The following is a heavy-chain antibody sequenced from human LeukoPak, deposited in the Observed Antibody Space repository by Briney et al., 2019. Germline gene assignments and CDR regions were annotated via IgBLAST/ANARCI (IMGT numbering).Heavy chain of an antibody. CDR3: ARRSRVGGSYENWFDP. Sequence: VASVKVSCKASGYTFTSYDINWVRQATGQGLEWMGWMNPNSGSTGYAQKFQGRVTMTRNTSISTAYMELSSLRSEDTAVYYCARRSRVGGSYENWFDPWGQGTLVTVSS. J-gene: IGHJ5*02. CDR2: MNPNSGST. D-gene: IGHD1-26*01. CDR1: GYTFTSYD. V-gene: IGHV1-8*01.